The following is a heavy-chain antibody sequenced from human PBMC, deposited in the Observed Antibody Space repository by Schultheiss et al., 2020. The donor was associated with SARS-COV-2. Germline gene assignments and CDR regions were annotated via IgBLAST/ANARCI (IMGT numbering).Heavy chain of an antibody. J-gene: IGHJ4*02. CDR3: ARVSSYDSSGYYPMIYYFDY. CDR2: INHSGST. V-gene: IGHV4-39*07. CDR1: GGSISSGSYY. Sequence: SETLSLTCTVSGGSISSGSYYWGWIRQPPGKGLEWIGEINHSGSTNYNPSLKSRVTMSVDTSKNQFSLKLSSVTAADTAVYYCARVSSYDSSGYYPMIYYFDYWGQGTLVTVSS. D-gene: IGHD3-22*01.